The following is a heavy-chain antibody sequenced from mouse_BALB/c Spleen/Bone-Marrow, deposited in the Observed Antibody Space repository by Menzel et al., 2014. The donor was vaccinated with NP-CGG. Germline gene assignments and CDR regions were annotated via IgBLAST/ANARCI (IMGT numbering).Heavy chain of an antibody. Sequence: VQLQQSGPELVKPGASVKISCKASGYSFXGYFMNWVMQSHGKSLEWIGRINPYNGDTFYNQKFKGKATLTVDKSSSTAHMELQSLASEHSAVYYCARGGLLRDMGFWGQGTSVTVSS. V-gene: IGHV1-20*02. CDR1: GYSFXGYF. J-gene: IGHJ4*01. CDR3: ARGGLLRDMGF. CDR2: INPYNGDT. D-gene: IGHD2-3*01.